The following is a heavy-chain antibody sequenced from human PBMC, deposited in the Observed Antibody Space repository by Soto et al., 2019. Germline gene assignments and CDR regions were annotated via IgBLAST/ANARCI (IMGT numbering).Heavy chain of an antibody. CDR2: IYRTGST. D-gene: IGHD1-7*01. CDR3: ASRDPGTSVDY. J-gene: IGHJ4*02. Sequence: ETLALTCSVSGVSFTSNNWWTWVRQPPGQGLEWIGEIYRTGSTNYNPSLKSRVTISLDKSENQFSLKVTSLTAEDTAVYYCASRDPGTSVDYWGQGTLVTVYS. V-gene: IGHV4-4*02. CDR1: GVSFTSNNW.